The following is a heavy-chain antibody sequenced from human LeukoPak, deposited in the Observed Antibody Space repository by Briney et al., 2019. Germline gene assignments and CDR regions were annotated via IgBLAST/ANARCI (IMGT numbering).Heavy chain of an antibody. Sequence: GGSLRLSCAASGFTFSSYWMSWVRQAPGKGLEWVGRIKSKTDGGTTDYAAPVKGRFTISRDDSKNTLYLQMNSLKTEDTAVYYCTTDLEAAAGYYHYYYMDAWGKGTTVTISS. D-gene: IGHD6-13*01. CDR3: TTDLEAAAGYYHYYYMDA. J-gene: IGHJ6*03. V-gene: IGHV3-15*01. CDR1: GFTFSSYW. CDR2: IKSKTDGGTT.